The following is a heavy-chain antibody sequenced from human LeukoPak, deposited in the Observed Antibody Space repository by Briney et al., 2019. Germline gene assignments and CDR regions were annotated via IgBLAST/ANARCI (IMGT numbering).Heavy chain of an antibody. D-gene: IGHD2-8*01. J-gene: IGHJ4*02. V-gene: IGHV4-4*07. CDR3: VKGAYHSNGFDC. CDR1: GGSISNYY. CDR2: VHSGGTT. Sequence: PSETLSLTCTVSGGSISNYYWSWIRQPAGKGLEWIGRVHSGGTTDYNPSLKSRVTMSVDTSKNQFPLKLSSVTAADTAVYYCVKGAYHSNGFDCWGQGTLVTVSS.